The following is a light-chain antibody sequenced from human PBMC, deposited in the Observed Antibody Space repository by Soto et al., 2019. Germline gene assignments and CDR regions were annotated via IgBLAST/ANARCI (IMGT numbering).Light chain of an antibody. CDR3: QQYNSYWGT. Sequence: DIRMTQSPSTLSASIGDRVTITCRASQSMSSWLAWYQQKPGKAPKLLIYKASSLESGVPSRFSGSGSGTEFTLTISSLQPDDCATYFCQQYNSYWGTFGQGTKVEIK. V-gene: IGKV1-5*03. J-gene: IGKJ1*01. CDR2: KAS. CDR1: QSMSSW.